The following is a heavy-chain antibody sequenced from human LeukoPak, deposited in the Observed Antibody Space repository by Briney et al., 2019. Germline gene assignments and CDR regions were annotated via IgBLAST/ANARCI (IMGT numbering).Heavy chain of an antibody. CDR1: GFTFSSYW. V-gene: IGHV3-73*01. CDR3: TRNVATVTPFDY. Sequence: GGSLRLSCAASGFTFSSYWMSWVRQASGKGLEWVGRIRSKANSYATAYAASVKGRFTISRDDSKNTAYLQMNSLKTEDTAVYYCTRNVATVTPFDYWGQGTLVIVSS. J-gene: IGHJ4*02. D-gene: IGHD4-17*01. CDR2: IRSKANSYAT.